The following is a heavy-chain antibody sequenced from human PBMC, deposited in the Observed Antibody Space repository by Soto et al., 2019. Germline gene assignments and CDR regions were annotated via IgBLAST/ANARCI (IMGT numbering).Heavy chain of an antibody. Sequence: PGGSLRLSCAASGFTFSSYAMNWVRQAPGKGLEWVSAISGSGGNTFYADSVKGRFTISRDNSKNTLFLQMHSLRAEATAIYYCAMLNSGSYSYHGMDVWGQGTTVTVSS. D-gene: IGHD1-26*01. CDR2: ISGSGGNT. CDR1: GFTFSSYA. V-gene: IGHV3-23*01. J-gene: IGHJ6*02. CDR3: AMLNSGSYSYHGMDV.